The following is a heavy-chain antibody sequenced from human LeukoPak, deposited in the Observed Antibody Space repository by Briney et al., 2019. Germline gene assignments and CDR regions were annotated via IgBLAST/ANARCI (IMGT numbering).Heavy chain of an antibody. CDR1: GGIFTRYT. D-gene: IGHD5-12*01. CDR2: VVPLNGIE. Sequence: ASVKVSCKASGGIFTRYTIRWVRHAPGQGLEWMGRVVPLNGIESYAQKSQGRVTIVAEKSTRTVYMQLSGLTSEDTANYYCVRDDADSAYAAGDYWGQGTLVTVSS. CDR3: VRDDADSAYAAGDY. J-gene: IGHJ4*02. V-gene: IGHV1-69*04.